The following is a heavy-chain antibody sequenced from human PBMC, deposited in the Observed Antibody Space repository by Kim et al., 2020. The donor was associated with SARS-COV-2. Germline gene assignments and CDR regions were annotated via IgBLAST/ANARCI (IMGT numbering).Heavy chain of an antibody. Sequence: NTKNSQKFQGRVTITRDTAASTAYMEVSSLSSEDTAVYYCARLASGSLDYWGQGTLGTVSS. V-gene: IGHV1-3*01. D-gene: IGHD1-26*01. J-gene: IGHJ4*02. CDR2: NT. CDR3: ARLASGSLDY.